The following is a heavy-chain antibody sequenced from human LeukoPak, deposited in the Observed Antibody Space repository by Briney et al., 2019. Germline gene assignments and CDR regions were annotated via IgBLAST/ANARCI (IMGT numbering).Heavy chain of an antibody. V-gene: IGHV4-38-2*02. CDR3: AREGLRGSYYSSSDDY. CDR1: DGSINGYS. CDR2: IYHSGST. D-gene: IGHD1-26*01. Sequence: PSETLSLTCTVSDGSINGYSWTWIRQPPGKGLEWIGSIYHSGSTYYNPSLKSRVTISVDTSKNQFSLKLSSVTAADTAVYYCAREGLRGSYYSSSDDYWGQGTLVTVSS. J-gene: IGHJ4*02.